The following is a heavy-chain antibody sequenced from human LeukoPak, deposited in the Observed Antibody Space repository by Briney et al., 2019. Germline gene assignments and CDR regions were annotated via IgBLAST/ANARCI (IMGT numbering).Heavy chain of an antibody. CDR2: INHSGST. D-gene: IGHD3-10*01. J-gene: IGHJ6*02. V-gene: IGHV4-34*01. CDR1: GGSFSGYY. CDR3: ARERHDRGWGYYYYGMDV. Sequence: SETLSLTCAVYGGSFSGYYWSWIRQPPGKGLEWIGEINHSGSTNYNPSLKSRVTISVDTSKNQFSLKLSSVTAADTAVYYCARERHDRGWGYYYYGMDVWGQGTTVTVSS.